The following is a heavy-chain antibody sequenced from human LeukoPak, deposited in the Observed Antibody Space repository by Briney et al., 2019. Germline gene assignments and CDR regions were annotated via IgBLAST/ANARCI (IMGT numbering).Heavy chain of an antibody. D-gene: IGHD3-10*01. CDR1: GFSFSSYE. V-gene: IGHV3-48*03. CDR2: ISRSCSTI. Sequence: GWAVPLSCPASGFSFSSYEMHWVRQAPGKELAGVSYISRSCSTIYYADSVKGRFTISRDNAKNSLYLQMNSLRAEDTAVYYCARLRGPMVRGDRWGQGTLVTVSS. J-gene: IGHJ4*02. CDR3: ARLRGPMVRGDR.